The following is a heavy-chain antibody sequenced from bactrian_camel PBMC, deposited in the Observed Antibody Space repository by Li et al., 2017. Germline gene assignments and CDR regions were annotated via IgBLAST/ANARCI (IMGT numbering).Heavy chain of an antibody. CDR2: TYTRTGNT. V-gene: IGHV3S1*01. CDR3: AAGFAGGSVFRAANYGY. J-gene: IGHJ4*01. CDR1: KYTYGVNC. D-gene: IGHD6*01. Sequence: HVQLVESGGGSVQVGGSLRLSCTASKYTYGVNCLAWFRQAPGKERERISATYTRTGNTIYADSVKGRFTASRDNDKNTVFLQMNSLKPEDTAIYYCAAGFAGGSVFRAANYGYWGQGTQVTVS.